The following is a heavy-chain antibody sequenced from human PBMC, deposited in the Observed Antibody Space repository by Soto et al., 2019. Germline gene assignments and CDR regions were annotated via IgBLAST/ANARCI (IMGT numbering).Heavy chain of an antibody. CDR2: IKSKTDGGTT. J-gene: IGHJ4*02. D-gene: IGHD2-2*01. CDR1: GFTFSNAW. CDR3: TTSCIVVVPAANYYFDY. V-gene: IGHV3-15*01. Sequence: GGSLRLSCAASGFTFSNAWMSWVRQAPGKGLEWVGRIKSKTDGGTTDYAAPVKGRFTISRDDSKNTLYLQMNSLKTEDTAVYYCTTSCIVVVPAANYYFDYWGQGTLVTVSS.